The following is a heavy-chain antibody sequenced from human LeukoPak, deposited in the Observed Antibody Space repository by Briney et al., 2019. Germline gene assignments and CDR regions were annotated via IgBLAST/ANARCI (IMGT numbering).Heavy chain of an antibody. Sequence: PGGSLRLSCAASGFTFGNYNMRWVRQAPGKGLQWISYISPSSSTTSYADSVKGRFTISRDNSKNTLYLQMNSLRAEDTAVYYCAKALGGSYYFAFDIWGQGTMVTVSS. V-gene: IGHV3-48*01. CDR3: AKALGGSYYFAFDI. CDR1: GFTFGNYN. CDR2: ISPSSSTT. D-gene: IGHD1-26*01. J-gene: IGHJ3*02.